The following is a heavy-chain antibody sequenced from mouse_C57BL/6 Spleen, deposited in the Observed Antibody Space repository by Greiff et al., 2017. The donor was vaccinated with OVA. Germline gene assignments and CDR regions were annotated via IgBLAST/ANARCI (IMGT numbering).Heavy chain of an antibody. D-gene: IGHD3-3*01. Sequence: VQLQQPGAELVMPGASVKLSCKASGYTFTSYWMHWVKQRPGQGLEWIGEIDPSDSYTNYNQKFKGKSTLTVDKSSSTAYMQLSSLTSEDSAVYYCARRGDLYWYFDVWGTGTTVTVSS. CDR3: ARRGDLYWYFDV. V-gene: IGHV1-69*01. J-gene: IGHJ1*03. CDR2: IDPSDSYT. CDR1: GYTFTSYW.